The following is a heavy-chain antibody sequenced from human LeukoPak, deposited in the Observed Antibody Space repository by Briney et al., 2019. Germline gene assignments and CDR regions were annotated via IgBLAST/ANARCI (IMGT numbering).Heavy chain of an antibody. CDR3: ARDLSYDSSGPGGY. J-gene: IGHJ4*02. Sequence: AASVKVSCKASGYTFTSYGLSWVRQAPGQGLEWMGWISAYNGNTNYAQKLQGRVTMTTDTSTSTAYMELRSLRSDDTAVYYCARDLSYDSSGPGGYWGQGTLVTVSS. V-gene: IGHV1-18*01. CDR1: GYTFTSYG. CDR2: ISAYNGNT. D-gene: IGHD3-22*01.